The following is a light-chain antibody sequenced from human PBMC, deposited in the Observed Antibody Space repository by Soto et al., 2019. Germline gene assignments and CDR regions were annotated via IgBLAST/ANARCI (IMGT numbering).Light chain of an antibody. CDR3: QQRSNWPRT. Sequence: EVVLTQSPGTLSLSPGARATLSCRARQSVSSYLAWYPQHTGQATRLIIYDASNRANGIPARFSGSGSGTVFTITIRRVEHEDFVVYYCQQRSNWPRTFGQGTKVDIK. CDR2: DAS. CDR1: QSVSSY. J-gene: IGKJ1*01. V-gene: IGKV3-11*01.